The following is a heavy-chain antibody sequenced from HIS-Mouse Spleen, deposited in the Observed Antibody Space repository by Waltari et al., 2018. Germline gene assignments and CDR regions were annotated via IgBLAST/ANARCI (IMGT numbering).Heavy chain of an antibody. CDR1: GGSISSSSYY. Sequence: QLQLQESGPGLVKPSETLSLTCTVSGGSISSSSYYWGWIRQPPGKGLEWIGSSYYSGSTDSNPSRKSRVTISVDTSKNQFSLKLSSVTAADTAVYYCAREIPYSSSWYDWYFDLWGRGTLVTVSS. J-gene: IGHJ2*01. CDR3: AREIPYSSSWYDWYFDL. CDR2: SYYSGST. V-gene: IGHV4-39*07. D-gene: IGHD6-13*01.